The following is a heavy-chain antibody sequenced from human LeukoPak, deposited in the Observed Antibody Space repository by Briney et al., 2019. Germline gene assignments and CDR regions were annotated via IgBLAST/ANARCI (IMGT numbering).Heavy chain of an antibody. CDR3: SRGSGWLSVY. D-gene: IGHD6-19*01. J-gene: IGHJ4*02. Sequence: KPGGSLRLSCTASGFTFGDYLMSWFRQAPGKGLEWIGFISGGTTEYAASVKGRFTISRDDSTSIAYLQMNSLTTEDTAAYYCSRGSGWLSVYWGQGTLVTVSS. CDR2: ISGGTT. V-gene: IGHV3-49*05. CDR1: GFTFGDYL.